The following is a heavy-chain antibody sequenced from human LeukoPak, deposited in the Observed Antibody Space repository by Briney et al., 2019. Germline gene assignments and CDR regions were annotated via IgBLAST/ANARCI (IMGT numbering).Heavy chain of an antibody. CDR1: GYTFTSYS. Sequence: ASVKVSCKASGYTFTSYSISWVRQAPGQGLEWMGIINPSGGSTSYAQKFQGRVTMTRDTSTSTVYMELSSLRSEDTAVYYCARDAFGYSSGHPTYYFDYWGQGTLVTVSS. J-gene: IGHJ4*02. V-gene: IGHV1-46*01. CDR3: ARDAFGYSSGHPTYYFDY. CDR2: INPSGGST. D-gene: IGHD6-19*01.